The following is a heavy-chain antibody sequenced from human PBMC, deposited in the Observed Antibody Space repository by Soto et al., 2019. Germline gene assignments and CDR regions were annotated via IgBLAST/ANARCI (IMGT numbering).Heavy chain of an antibody. CDR1: GYTFTSHD. D-gene: IGHD2-8*01. Sequence: QVQLVQSGAEVKKPGASVKVSCKASGYTFTSHDINWMRQTTGQGLEWMGWMNPNSGHTNYAQKFQGRGTMTRDTSISTAYMELTNLRSEDTAIYYRASDMRTTWGQGTLVTVSS. V-gene: IGHV1-8*01. CDR2: MNPNSGHT. J-gene: IGHJ5*02. CDR3: ASDMRTT.